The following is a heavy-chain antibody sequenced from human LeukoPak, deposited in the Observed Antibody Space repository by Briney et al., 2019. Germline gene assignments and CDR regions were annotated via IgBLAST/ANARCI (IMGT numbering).Heavy chain of an antibody. J-gene: IGHJ4*02. Sequence: GGSLRLSCAASGFTLSRYWMHWVRQVPGKGLVWVSRIEPDGSRITYADSLKGRFTMSRDNAKNTLYLQMNSLRAEDTAVYYCARAAYSGSYHSDYWGQGTLVTVSS. CDR2: IEPDGSRI. CDR1: GFTLSRYW. CDR3: ARAAYSGSYHSDY. V-gene: IGHV3-74*01. D-gene: IGHD1-26*01.